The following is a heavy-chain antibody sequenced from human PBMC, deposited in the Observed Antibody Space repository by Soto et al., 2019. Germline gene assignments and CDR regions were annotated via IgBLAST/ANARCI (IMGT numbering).Heavy chain of an antibody. J-gene: IGHJ6*01. CDR1: GFTFSNAW. V-gene: IGHV3-15*07. CDR2: IKSKTDGGTT. Sequence: EVQLVESGGGLIKPGGSLRLSCAASGFTFSNAWMNWVRQAPGKGLEWVGRIKSKTDGGTTDYAAPVKGRFTISRDDSKHTLYLQMNSLKTEDTSVYYCTTAAVHYDDGMDVWGQGTTVTVSS. CDR3: TTAAVHYDDGMDV. D-gene: IGHD6-13*01.